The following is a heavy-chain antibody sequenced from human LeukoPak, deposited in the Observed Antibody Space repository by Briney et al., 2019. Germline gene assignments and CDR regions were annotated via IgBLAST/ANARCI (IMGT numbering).Heavy chain of an antibody. V-gene: IGHV3-9*01. Sequence: GGSLRLSCAASGFTFDDYAMHWVRQAPGKGLEWASGISWNSASIAYGDSVKGRFTISRDNAKKSLYLQMNSLRPEDTALYYCAKDQTASIPYWYFDLWGRGTLVTVSS. D-gene: IGHD2-21*01. CDR2: ISWNSASI. CDR1: GFTFDDYA. J-gene: IGHJ2*01. CDR3: AKDQTASIPYWYFDL.